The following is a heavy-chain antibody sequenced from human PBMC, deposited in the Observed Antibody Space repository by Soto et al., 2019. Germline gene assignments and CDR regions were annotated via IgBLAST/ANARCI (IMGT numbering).Heavy chain of an antibody. Sequence: PGGSLRLSCVASGLTFNTHWMSWVRQAPGKGLEWVAGIKEDGSQKTYVDSVRGRFTISRDNAKNSLYLHIDGLRAEDTAVYYCARINSRGSFWGQGTLVTVSS. V-gene: IGHV3-7*03. D-gene: IGHD6-19*01. CDR1: GLTFNTHW. CDR3: ARINSRGSF. J-gene: IGHJ4*02. CDR2: IKEDGSQK.